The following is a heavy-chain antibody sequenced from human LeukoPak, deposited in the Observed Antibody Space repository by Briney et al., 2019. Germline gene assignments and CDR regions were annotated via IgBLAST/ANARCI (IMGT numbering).Heavy chain of an antibody. CDR1: GYTFTSYG. J-gene: IGHJ3*02. D-gene: IGHD6-13*01. CDR2: ISAYNGNT. V-gene: IGHV1-18*01. Sequence: ASVKVSCKASGYTFTSYGISWVRQAPGQGLEWMGWISAYNGNTNYAQKLQGRVTMTTDTSTSTAYMELSSLRSEDTAVYYCARAAIAAAGSQKYDAFDIWGQGTMVTVSS. CDR3: ARAAIAAAGSQKYDAFDI.